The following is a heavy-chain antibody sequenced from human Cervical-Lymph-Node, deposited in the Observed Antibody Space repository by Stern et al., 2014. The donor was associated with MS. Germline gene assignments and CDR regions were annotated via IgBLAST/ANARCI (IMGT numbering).Heavy chain of an antibody. Sequence: EVQLVESGGGLVQPGGSLRLSCAASGFTFSSYALSWVRQAPGKWLEWVSDIRGGGGRTSSADSVKGRFTISRDNSKNTLYLQMNSLRAEDTAVYYCAKSTVTSLSDYWGQGTLVTVSS. CDR2: IRGGGGRT. CDR1: GFTFSSYA. D-gene: IGHD4-17*01. J-gene: IGHJ4*02. CDR3: AKSTVTSLSDY. V-gene: IGHV3-23*04.